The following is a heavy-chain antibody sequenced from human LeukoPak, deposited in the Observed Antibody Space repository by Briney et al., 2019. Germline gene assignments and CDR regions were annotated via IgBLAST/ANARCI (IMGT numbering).Heavy chain of an antibody. Sequence: SETLSLTCTVSGGSISSYDWSWIRQPAGKGLEWIGRIYNSGSTNYNPSLKSRVIMSVDTSKNQFSLKLIPVTASDTAVYYCARVSSSWYQDWYFDLWGRGTLVTVSS. CDR2: IYNSGST. CDR3: ARVSSSWYQDWYFDL. J-gene: IGHJ2*01. D-gene: IGHD6-13*01. CDR1: GGSISSYD. V-gene: IGHV4-4*07.